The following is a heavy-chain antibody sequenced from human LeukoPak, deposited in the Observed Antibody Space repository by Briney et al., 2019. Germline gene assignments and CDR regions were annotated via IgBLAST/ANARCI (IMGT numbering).Heavy chain of an antibody. CDR3: ARDMDYGGNYNDAFDI. Sequence: GASVKVSCKASGYTFTGYYMHWVRQAPGQGLEWMGIINPSGGSTSYAQKFQGRVTMTRDTSTSTVYMELSSLRSEDTAVYYCARDMDYGGNYNDAFDIWGQGTMVTVSS. CDR1: GYTFTGYY. J-gene: IGHJ3*02. CDR2: INPSGGST. V-gene: IGHV1-46*01. D-gene: IGHD4-23*01.